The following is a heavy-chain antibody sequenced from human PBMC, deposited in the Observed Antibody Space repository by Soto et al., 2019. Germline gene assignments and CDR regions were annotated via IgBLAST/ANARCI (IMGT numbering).Heavy chain of an antibody. CDR2: IYYSGST. D-gene: IGHD2-8*01. CDR1: GGSLSSYY. J-gene: IGHJ3*02. CDR3: ARDFFSGGVFDI. V-gene: IGHV4-59*01. Sequence: SETLSLTCVVSGGSLSSYYWSWIRQPPGKGLEWIGYIYYSGSTNYNPSLKSRVTISVDTPKNQFSLKLSSVTAADTAVYYCARDFFSGGVFDIWGHRPMVTVSS.